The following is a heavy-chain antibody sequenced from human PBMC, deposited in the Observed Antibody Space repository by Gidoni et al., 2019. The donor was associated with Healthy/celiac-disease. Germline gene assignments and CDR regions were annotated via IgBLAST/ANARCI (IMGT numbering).Heavy chain of an antibody. CDR1: VGSITSSSYY. V-gene: IGHV4-39*01. J-gene: IGHJ4*02. CDR3: ARLPLRGDYFFDY. CDR2: IYYSGST. D-gene: IGHD2-21*02. Sequence: QLQLQESGPALVKPSETLSPTCTVSVGSITSSSYYWGWIPQPPGKGLEWIGSIYYSGSTYYNPSLKSRVTISVDTSKNQFSLKLSSVTAADTAVYYCARLPLRGDYFFDYWGQGTLVTVSS.